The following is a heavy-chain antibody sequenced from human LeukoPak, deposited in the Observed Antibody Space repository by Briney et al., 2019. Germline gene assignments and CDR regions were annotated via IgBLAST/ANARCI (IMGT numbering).Heavy chain of an antibody. V-gene: IGHV4-31*03. CDR2: IYYSGST. CDR3: ARGRYDSSGYFYLDY. Sequence: PSETLSLTCTVSGGSISSGGYYWSWIRQHPGKGLEWIGYIYYSGSTYYNPSLKSRVTISVDTSKNQFSLKLTSVTAADTAVYYCARGRYDSSGYFYLDYWGQGTLVTVSS. CDR1: GGSISSGGYY. J-gene: IGHJ4*02. D-gene: IGHD3-22*01.